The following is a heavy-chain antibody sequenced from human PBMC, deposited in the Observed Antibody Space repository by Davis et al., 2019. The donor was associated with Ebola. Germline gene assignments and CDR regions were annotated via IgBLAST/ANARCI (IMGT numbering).Heavy chain of an antibody. CDR2: INPNSGGT. J-gene: IGHJ5*02. CDR3: ARDSSGWYLGWFDP. Sequence: ASVKVSCKASGYTFTGYYMHWVRQAPGQGLEWMGWINPNSGGTNYAQKFQGWVTMTRDTSTSTAYMELSSLRSEDTAVYYCARDSSGWYLGWFDPWGQGTLVTVSS. CDR1: GYTFTGYY. V-gene: IGHV1-2*04. D-gene: IGHD6-19*01.